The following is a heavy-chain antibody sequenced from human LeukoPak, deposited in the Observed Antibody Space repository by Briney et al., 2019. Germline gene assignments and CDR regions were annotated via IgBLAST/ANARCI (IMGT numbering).Heavy chain of an antibody. V-gene: IGHV1-2*02. J-gene: IGHJ4*02. D-gene: IGHD2-21*01. CDR1: GYTFTGYY. CDR2: INPNSGGT. Sequence: WASVTVSCKASGYTFTGYYIHWVRQAPGQGLEWMGWINPNSGGTNDAQKFQGRVTMTRDTSISTAYMELSRLRSDDTAVYYCARSLEVRVPPLIGWGQGTLVTVSS. CDR3: ARSLEVRVPPLIG.